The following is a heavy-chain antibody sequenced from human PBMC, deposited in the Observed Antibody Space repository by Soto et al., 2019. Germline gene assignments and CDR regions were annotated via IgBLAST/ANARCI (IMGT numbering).Heavy chain of an antibody. CDR1: GYSFTSYW. CDR3: ASRSPESDYYYYGMDV. Sequence: PGESLKISCKGSGYSFTSYWIGWVRQMPGKGLEWMGIIYPGDSDTRYSPSFQGQVTISADKSISTAYLQWSSLKASDTAMYYCASRSPESDYYYYGMDVWGQGTTVTVSS. D-gene: IGHD2-15*01. V-gene: IGHV5-51*01. J-gene: IGHJ6*02. CDR2: IYPGDSDT.